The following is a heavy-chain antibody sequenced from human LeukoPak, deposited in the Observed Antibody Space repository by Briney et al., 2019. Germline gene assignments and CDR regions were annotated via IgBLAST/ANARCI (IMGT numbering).Heavy chain of an antibody. V-gene: IGHV3-7*01. CDR1: GFTFSSYW. CDR2: IKQDGSEK. Sequence: GSLRLSCAASGFTFSSYWMSWVRQAPGKGLEWVANIKQDGSEKYYVDSVKGRFTISRDNARNSVSLQMNSLRADDTAIYYCARVGRVARSFDYWGQGTLVTVSS. J-gene: IGHJ4*02. D-gene: IGHD5-12*01. CDR3: ARVGRVARSFDY.